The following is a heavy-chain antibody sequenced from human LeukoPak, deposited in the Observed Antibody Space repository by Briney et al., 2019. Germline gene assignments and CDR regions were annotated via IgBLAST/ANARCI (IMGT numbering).Heavy chain of an antibody. J-gene: IGHJ6*02. D-gene: IGHD5-18*01. CDR2: IKQDGSEK. CDR3: ARCGYGYYYYGMDV. CDR1: GFTFSSYW. V-gene: IGHV3-7*01. Sequence: PGGSLRLSCAASGFTFSSYWMSWVRQAPGKGLEWVANIKQDGSEKYYADSVKGRFTISRDNAKNSLYLQMNSLRAEDTAVYYCARCGYGYYYYGMDVWGQGTTVTVSS.